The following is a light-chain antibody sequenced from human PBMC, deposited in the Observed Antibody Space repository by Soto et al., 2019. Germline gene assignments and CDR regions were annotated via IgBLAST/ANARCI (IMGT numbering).Light chain of an antibody. CDR2: GAS. CDR3: QQYGSQTWT. J-gene: IGKJ1*01. Sequence: EIVLTQSPVTLSLSPGERATLSSRASQSVGSTYLAWYQQKPGQAPRLLIYGASSRATGIPDRFSGSGSGTDFTLTISRLEPEDFAVYYCQQYGSQTWTFGQGTKVDIK. CDR1: QSVGSTY. V-gene: IGKV3-20*01.